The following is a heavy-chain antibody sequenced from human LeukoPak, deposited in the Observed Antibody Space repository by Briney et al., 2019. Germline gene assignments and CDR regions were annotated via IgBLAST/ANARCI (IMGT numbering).Heavy chain of an antibody. CDR1: GFNLRSYW. V-gene: IGHV3-74*01. Sequence: GGSLRLSCAASGFNLRSYWMHWVRQGPGKGLVWVARINSDGSFTSYGDSVKGRFTLYRDNAKNMLYLQVNSLRAEDTAVYFCARGGSAYDRYYFDHWGQGTLVTVSS. J-gene: IGHJ4*02. CDR2: INSDGSFT. D-gene: IGHD5-12*01. CDR3: ARGGSAYDRYYFDH.